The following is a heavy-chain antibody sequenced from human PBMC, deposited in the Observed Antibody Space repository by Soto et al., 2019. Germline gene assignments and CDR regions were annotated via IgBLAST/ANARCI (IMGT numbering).Heavy chain of an antibody. CDR2: IYNDGSRT. Sequence: GGSLRPSCAASGFAFSSYWMHWVRQTPGKGPVWVSRIYNDGSRTAYADSVKGRFTISRDNAKNTMYLQMSSLTVEDTAVYYCARDLSGDTTPYFDLWGQGTLVTSPQ. CDR3: ARDLSGDTTPYFDL. J-gene: IGHJ4*02. V-gene: IGHV3-74*01. D-gene: IGHD1-1*01. CDR1: GFAFSSYW.